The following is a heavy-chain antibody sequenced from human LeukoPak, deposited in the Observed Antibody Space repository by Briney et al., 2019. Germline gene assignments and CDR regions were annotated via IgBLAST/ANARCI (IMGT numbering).Heavy chain of an antibody. V-gene: IGHV5-51*01. CDR1: GYCFTNYW. Sequence: GESLKISCMTSGYCFTNYWIAWVRQMPEKGLEWMGVIYPGDSDARYSPSFQGQVTISADKSISTAYLQWSSLKASDTAMYYCASRSQTGAFDIWGQGTLVTVSS. D-gene: IGHD2-15*01. CDR3: ASRSQTGAFDI. CDR2: IYPGDSDA. J-gene: IGHJ3*02.